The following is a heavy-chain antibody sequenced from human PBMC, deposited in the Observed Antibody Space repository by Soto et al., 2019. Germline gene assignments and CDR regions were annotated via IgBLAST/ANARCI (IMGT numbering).Heavy chain of an antibody. J-gene: IGHJ5*02. D-gene: IGHD2-2*01. V-gene: IGHV4-59*01. CDR2: IYYSGST. Sequence: KGLEWIGYIYYSGSTNYNPSLKSRVTISVDTSKNQFSLKLSSVTAADTAVYYCARDIKSTSSPINWFEPWGQGTLVTVSS. CDR3: ARDIKSTSSPINWFEP.